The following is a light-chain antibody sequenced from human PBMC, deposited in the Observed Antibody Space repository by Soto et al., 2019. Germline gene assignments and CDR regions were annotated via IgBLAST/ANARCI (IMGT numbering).Light chain of an antibody. V-gene: IGKV3-20*01. CDR3: QQYGNSPLT. J-gene: IGKJ1*01. CDR2: GAS. CDR1: QSVSSSY. Sequence: EIVLTQSPGTLSLSPGERATLSCRASQSVSSSYLAWYQQKPGQPPRLLIYGASSRATGIPDRFSGSGSGTDFTLTISRLEPEDFAVYYCQQYGNSPLTFGQGTKVEIK.